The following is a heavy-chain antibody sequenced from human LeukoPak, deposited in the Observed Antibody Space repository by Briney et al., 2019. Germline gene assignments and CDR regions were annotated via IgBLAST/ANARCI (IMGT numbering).Heavy chain of an antibody. D-gene: IGHD6-13*01. Sequence: GGSLRLSCAASGFNFSSYEMNWVRQASGKGLEWVSAISSGGRTIYYADSVKGRFIISRDNAKNSLYLQMNSLKAEDTAIYYCARAGYSSSWLLYWGQGTLVTVSS. CDR1: GFNFSSYE. CDR2: ISSGGRTI. J-gene: IGHJ4*02. CDR3: ARAGYSSSWLLY. V-gene: IGHV3-48*03.